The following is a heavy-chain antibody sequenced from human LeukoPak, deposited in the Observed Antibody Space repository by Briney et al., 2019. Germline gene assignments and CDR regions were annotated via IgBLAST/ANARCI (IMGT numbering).Heavy chain of an antibody. CDR3: ARNALGAFDI. CDR1: GYSFISYW. Sequence: GESLEISCKGSGYSFISYWIGWVRQMPGKSLEWMGIIYPGDSDTRYSPAFHGLVTISADNSISIAYLQWSSLKASDTAMYYCARNALGAFDIWGQGTMVTVSS. J-gene: IGHJ3*02. CDR2: IYPGDSDT. V-gene: IGHV5-51*01.